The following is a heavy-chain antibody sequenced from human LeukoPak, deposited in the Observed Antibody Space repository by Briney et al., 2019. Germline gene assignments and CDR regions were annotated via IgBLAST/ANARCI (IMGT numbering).Heavy chain of an antibody. CDR1: GFTFSSYG. J-gene: IGHJ4*02. V-gene: IGHV3-33*01. D-gene: IGHD6-19*01. Sequence: PGRSLRLSCAASGFTFSSYGMHWVRQAPGKGLEWVALIWYDGSNKYYADSVKGRFTIHRHNSKNTLYLQMNSLRAEDTAVYYCARDVRAGSQWPYYFDYWGQGTLVTVSS. CDR2: IWYDGSNK. CDR3: ARDVRAGSQWPYYFDY.